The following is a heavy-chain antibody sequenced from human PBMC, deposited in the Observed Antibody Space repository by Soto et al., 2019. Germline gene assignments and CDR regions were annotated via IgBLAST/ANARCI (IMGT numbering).Heavy chain of an antibody. Sequence: EVQLLESGGGLVQPGGSLRLSCAASGFTFSSYAMSWVRQAPGKGLEWVATFRGTGDGTYYADSVRGRFTVSSDNSKNTLYLQMTGLRGGDTAVYYCAKGPDPGAFDIWGQGTMVTVSS. D-gene: IGHD3-10*01. CDR3: AKGPDPGAFDI. J-gene: IGHJ3*02. CDR1: GFTFSSYA. CDR2: FRGTGDGT. V-gene: IGHV3-23*01.